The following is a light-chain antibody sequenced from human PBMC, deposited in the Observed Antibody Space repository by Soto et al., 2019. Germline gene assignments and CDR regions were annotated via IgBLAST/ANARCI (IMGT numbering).Light chain of an antibody. V-gene: IGLV1-40*01. CDR1: SSNIGAGYD. Sequence: QSVLTQPPSVSGAPGQRVTISCTGSSSNIGAGYDVHWYQQLPGTAPKLLIYGNSNRPSGVPDRFSGSKSGTSASLAITGFQAEYEADYYCQSYDSSLSALYVFGTGTKLTVL. J-gene: IGLJ1*01. CDR3: QSYDSSLSALYV. CDR2: GNS.